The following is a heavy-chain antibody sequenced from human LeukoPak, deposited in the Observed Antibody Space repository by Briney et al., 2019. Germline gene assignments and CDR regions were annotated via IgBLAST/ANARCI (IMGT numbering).Heavy chain of an antibody. J-gene: IGHJ6*02. CDR3: ARYANGMNV. CDR2: IKKDGSEK. V-gene: IGHV3-7*01. D-gene: IGHD2-2*01. Sequence: GGSLRLSCAASGFLFCIYWMIWVRQAPGKGLVWVANIKKDGSEKNYVDSVKGRFTISRDNAKNSLYLQMNSLRVEDTAVYYCARYANGMNVWGQGTTVTVSS. CDR1: GFLFCIYW.